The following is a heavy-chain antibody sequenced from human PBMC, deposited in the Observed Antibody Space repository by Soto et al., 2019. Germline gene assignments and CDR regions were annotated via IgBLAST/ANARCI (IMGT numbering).Heavy chain of an antibody. CDR1: GYTFTSYY. Sequence: ASVKVSCKASGYTFTSYYMHWVRQAPGQGLEWMGIINPSGGSTSYAQKFQGRVTMTRDTSTSTVYMELSSLRSEDTAVYYGGGGGNPDAPAYWGQGALVTVSS. CDR2: INPSGGST. V-gene: IGHV1-46*01. D-gene: IGHD2-8*01. CDR3: GGGGNPDAPAY. J-gene: IGHJ4*02.